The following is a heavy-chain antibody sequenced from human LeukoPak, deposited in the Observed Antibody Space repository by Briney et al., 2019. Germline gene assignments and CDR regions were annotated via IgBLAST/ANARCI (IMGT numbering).Heavy chain of an antibody. V-gene: IGHV4-39*01. CDR2: IYYTGNT. CDR3: ARQTGSGLFTLP. Sequence: SETLSLTCTVSGVSISSSNSYWGWIRQPPGKGLEWLGRIYYTGNTYYNASLKIRVTISIDTSNNQISLRLISVTATDTAMYYCARQTGSGLFTLPGGQGTLVTVSS. J-gene: IGHJ4*02. CDR1: GVSISSSNSY. D-gene: IGHD3/OR15-3a*01.